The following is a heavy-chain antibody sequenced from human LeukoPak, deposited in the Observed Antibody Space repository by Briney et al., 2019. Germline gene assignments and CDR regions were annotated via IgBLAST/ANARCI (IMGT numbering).Heavy chain of an antibody. J-gene: IGHJ4*02. CDR2: ISAYNGNT. CDR1: GYTFTSYG. V-gene: IGHV1-18*01. D-gene: IGHD3-16*01. CDR3: ARAVGYGGYVWGYYFDY. Sequence: ASVKVSCKASGYTFTSYGISWVRPAPGQGLEWMGWISAYNGNTNYAQKLQGRVTMTTDTSTSTAYMELRSLRSDDTAVYYCARAVGYGGYVWGYYFDYWGQGTLVTVSS.